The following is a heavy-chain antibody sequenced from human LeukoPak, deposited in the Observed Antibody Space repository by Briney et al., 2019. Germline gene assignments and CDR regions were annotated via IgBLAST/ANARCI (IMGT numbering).Heavy chain of an antibody. V-gene: IGHV4-39*01. CDR2: IYYSGST. J-gene: IGHJ4*02. D-gene: IGHD3-22*01. CDR3: ARRPLNYYDSSGYLLTFFDY. Sequence: SETLSLTCTVSGGSISSSSYYWGWIRQPPGKGLEWIGTIYYSGSTYYNPSLKSRVTISVDTSKNQFSLKLSSVTAADTAVYYCARRPLNYYDSSGYLLTFFDYWGQGTPVTVSS. CDR1: GGSISSSSYY.